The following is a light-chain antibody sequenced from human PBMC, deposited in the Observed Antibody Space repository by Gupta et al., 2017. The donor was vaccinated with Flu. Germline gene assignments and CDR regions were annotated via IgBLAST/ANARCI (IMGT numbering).Light chain of an antibody. Sequence: PSILSASVGDRVTITCRASQSISRWLAWYLQKPGKAPKLLIYKASKVENGVPSRFSGRGSGTEFTLTISSRQPDDFATYYCQQENSYSWTFGQGTRVDIK. V-gene: IGKV1-5*03. CDR2: KAS. CDR3: QQENSYSWT. J-gene: IGKJ1*01. CDR1: QSISRW.